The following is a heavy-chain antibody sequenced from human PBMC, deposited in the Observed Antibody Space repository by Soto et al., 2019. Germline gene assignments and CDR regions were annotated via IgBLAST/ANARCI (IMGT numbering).Heavy chain of an antibody. J-gene: IGHJ6*02. CDR3: ARDRIEATNTYYYYYGMDV. V-gene: IGHV1-69*06. Sequence: SVKVSCKASGGTFSSYAISWVRQAPGQGLEWMGGIIPIFGTANYAQKFQGRVTITADKSTSTAYMELSSLRSEDTAVYYCARDRIEATNTYYYYYGMDVWGQGPTVTVSS. CDR1: GGTFSSYA. D-gene: IGHD1-26*01. CDR2: IIPIFGTA.